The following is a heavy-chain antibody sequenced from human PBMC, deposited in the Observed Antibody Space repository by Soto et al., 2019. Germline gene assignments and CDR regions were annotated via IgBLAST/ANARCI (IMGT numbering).Heavy chain of an antibody. Sequence: LSLTCTVSGGSISSGGYYWSWIRHHPGKGLEWIGYIYYSGSTYYNPSLKSRVTISVDTSKNQFSLKLSSVTAADTAVYYCARMPASRDSSGYSLDYWGQGTLVTVSS. CDR1: GGSISSGGYY. V-gene: IGHV4-31*03. J-gene: IGHJ4*02. D-gene: IGHD3-22*01. CDR2: IYYSGST. CDR3: ARMPASRDSSGYSLDY.